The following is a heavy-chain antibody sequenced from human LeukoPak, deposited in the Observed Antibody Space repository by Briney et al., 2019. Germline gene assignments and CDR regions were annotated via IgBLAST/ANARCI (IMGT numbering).Heavy chain of an antibody. CDR1: GGSVSRSSYY. CDR3: ARRSGWYAPGL. CDR2: INHSGST. J-gene: IGHJ4*02. D-gene: IGHD6-19*01. Sequence: SETLSLTCSVSGGSVSRSSYYWGWIRQPPGTGLEWIGEINHSGSTNYNPSLKSRVTISVDTSKNQFSLKLSSVTAADTAVYYCARRSGWYAPGLWGQGTLVTVSS. V-gene: IGHV4-39*07.